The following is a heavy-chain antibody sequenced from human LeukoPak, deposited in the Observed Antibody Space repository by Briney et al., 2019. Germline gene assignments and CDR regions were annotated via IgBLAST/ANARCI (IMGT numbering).Heavy chain of an antibody. CDR1: GYTFTSYD. Sequence: ASVRVSCKASGYTFTSYDINWVRQATGQGLEWMGWMNPNSGNTGYAQKFQGRVTMTRNTSISTAYLELSSLRSEDTAVYYCGRGRGNGRPENYFDYWGQGTLVTVSS. CDR3: GRGRGNGRPENYFDY. CDR2: MNPNSGNT. D-gene: IGHD2-8*01. J-gene: IGHJ4*02. V-gene: IGHV1-8*01.